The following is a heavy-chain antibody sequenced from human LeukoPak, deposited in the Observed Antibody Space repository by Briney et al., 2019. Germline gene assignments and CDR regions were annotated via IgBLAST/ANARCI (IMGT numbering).Heavy chain of an antibody. CDR1: GFTFSSYG. J-gene: IGHJ4*02. CDR3: AKGSFDYGDYEVRFDY. Sequence: GGSLRLSCAASGFTFSSYGMHWVRKAPGKGLEWVAVISYDGSNKYYADSVKGRFTISRDNSKNTLYLQMNSLRAEDTAVYYCAKGSFDYGDYEVRFDYWGQGTLVTVSS. CDR2: ISYDGSNK. D-gene: IGHD4-17*01. V-gene: IGHV3-30*18.